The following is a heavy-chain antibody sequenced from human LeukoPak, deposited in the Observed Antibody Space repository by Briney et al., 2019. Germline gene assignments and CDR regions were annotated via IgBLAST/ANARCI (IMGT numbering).Heavy chain of an antibody. CDR2: IYYSGST. Sequence: TSETLSLTCTVSGDSISSYYWSWLRQPPGKGLEWVGYIYYSGSTNYNPSLKSRVTISVDTSKNQFSLKLSSVTAADTAVYYCARAGYYDSSGYYLDYWGQGTLVTVSS. CDR3: ARAGYYDSSGYYLDY. D-gene: IGHD3-22*01. J-gene: IGHJ4*02. CDR1: GDSISSYY. V-gene: IGHV4-59*08.